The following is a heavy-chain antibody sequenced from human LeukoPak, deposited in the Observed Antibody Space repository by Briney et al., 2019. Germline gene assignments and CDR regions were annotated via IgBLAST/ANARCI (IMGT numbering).Heavy chain of an antibody. CDR3: AGATKWLAHDF. CDR2: IFDAGST. V-gene: IGHV3-53*01. CDR1: GFTVSGTY. J-gene: IGHJ4*02. D-gene: IGHD6-19*01. Sequence: GGSLRLSCAASGFTVSGTYMSWVRQAAGKGWEWVSTIFDAGSTSYADSVKGRFTISRDNSKNTLFLQMNSLRADDTAVYYCAGATKWLAHDFWGQGTLVIVSS.